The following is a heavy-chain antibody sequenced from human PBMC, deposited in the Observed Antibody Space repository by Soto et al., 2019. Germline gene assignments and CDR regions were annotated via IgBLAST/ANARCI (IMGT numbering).Heavy chain of an antibody. J-gene: IGHJ4*02. CDR2: IGTAGDT. D-gene: IGHD2-15*01. CDR1: GFTFSSYD. Sequence: GGSLRLSCAASGFTFSSYDMHWVRQATGKGLEWVSAIGTAGDTYYPGSVKGRFTISRENAKNSLYLQMNSLRAGDTAVYYCARVQYGGGSYYFDYWGQGTLVTVSS. CDR3: ARVQYGGGSYYFDY. V-gene: IGHV3-13*01.